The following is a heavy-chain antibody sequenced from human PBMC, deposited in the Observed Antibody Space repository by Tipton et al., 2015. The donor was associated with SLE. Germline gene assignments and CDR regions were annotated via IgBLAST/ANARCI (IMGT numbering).Heavy chain of an antibody. CDR2: IYYSGST. CDR1: GGSISSHY. CDR3: ARGEGYSYGLDPFDY. Sequence: GLVKPSETLSLTCTVSGGSISSHYWSWIRQPPGKGLEWIGYIYYSGSTNYNPSLKSRVTISVDTSKNQFSLKLSSVTAADTAVYYCARGEGYSYGLDPFDYWGQGTLVTVSS. D-gene: IGHD5-18*01. V-gene: IGHV4-59*11. J-gene: IGHJ4*02.